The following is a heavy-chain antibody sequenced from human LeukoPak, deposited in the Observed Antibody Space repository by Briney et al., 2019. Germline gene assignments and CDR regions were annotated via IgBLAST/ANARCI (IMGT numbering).Heavy chain of an antibody. CDR1: GGTFSSYT. J-gene: IGHJ4*02. V-gene: IGHV1-69*02. Sequence: ASVKVSCKASGGTFSSYTISWVRQAPGRGLEWMGRIIPILGIANYAQKFQGGVTITADESTSTAYMELSSLRSEDTAVYYCYHVDTAMVEYWGQGTLVTVSS. CDR3: YHVDTAMVEY. D-gene: IGHD5-18*01. CDR2: IIPILGIA.